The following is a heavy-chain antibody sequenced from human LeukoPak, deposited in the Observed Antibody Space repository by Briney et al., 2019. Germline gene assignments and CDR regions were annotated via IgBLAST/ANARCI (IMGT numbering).Heavy chain of an antibody. CDR3: VRESAFWSRHGVGRPLDV. CDR2: INEDGSDK. Sequence: PGGSLRLSCAGSGFTFSDYWMTWVRQAPGKGLEWVANINEDGSDKYYVDSVKGRFTISRDNAEKSLYLQINSLRAEDAAVYYCVRESAFWSRHGVGRPLDVWGKGTTVTVSS. D-gene: IGHD3-3*01. J-gene: IGHJ6*04. V-gene: IGHV3-7*01. CDR1: GFTFSDYW.